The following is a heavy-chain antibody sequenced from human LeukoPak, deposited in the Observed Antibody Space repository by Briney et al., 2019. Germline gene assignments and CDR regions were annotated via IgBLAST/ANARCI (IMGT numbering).Heavy chain of an antibody. CDR2: IGSSGAYI. CDR1: GFTSSSYG. Sequence: GGSLRLSCAASGFTSSSYGMNCVRQAPGKGLEWVSYIGSSGAYIHYADSVKGRFTISRDDAKNSLYLQMNSLTADDTALYYCARDEGPSFEGRSFDIWGQGTMVTVSS. J-gene: IGHJ3*02. V-gene: IGHV3-21*05. CDR3: ARDEGPSFEGRSFDI. D-gene: IGHD3-10*01.